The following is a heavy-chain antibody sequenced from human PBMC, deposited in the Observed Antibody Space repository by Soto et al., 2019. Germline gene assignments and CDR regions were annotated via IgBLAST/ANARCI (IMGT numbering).Heavy chain of an antibody. V-gene: IGHV5-51*01. CDR2: IYPGDSDT. Sequence: GESLKISYKGSGYSFTSYWIGWVRQMPGKGLEWMGIIYPGDSDTRYSPSFQGQVTISADKSISTAYLQWSSLKASDTAMYYCARQDIVVVPAAIDYYMDVWGKGTTVTVSS. J-gene: IGHJ6*03. CDR1: GYSFTSYW. CDR3: ARQDIVVVPAAIDYYMDV. D-gene: IGHD2-2*01.